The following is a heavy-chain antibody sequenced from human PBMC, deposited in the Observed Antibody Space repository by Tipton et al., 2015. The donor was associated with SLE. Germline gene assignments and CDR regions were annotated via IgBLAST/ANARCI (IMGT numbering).Heavy chain of an antibody. CDR2: IYTSGST. D-gene: IGHD3-22*01. J-gene: IGHJ4*02. CDR1: GGSISSGSYY. CDR3: ATIDPDGDSGVLPGDY. V-gene: IGHV4-61*09. Sequence: TLSLTCTVSGGSISSGSYYWSWIRQPAGKGLEWIGYIYTSGSTNYNPSLKSRVTISVDTSKNQFSLKLSSVTAADTAVYYCATIDPDGDSGVLPGDYWGQGTLITVSS.